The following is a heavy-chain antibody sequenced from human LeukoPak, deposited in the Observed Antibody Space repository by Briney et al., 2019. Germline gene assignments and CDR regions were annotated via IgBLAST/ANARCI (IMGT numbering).Heavy chain of an antibody. Sequence: SVKVSCKASGCTFSSYAISWVRQAPGQGLEWMGRIIPIFGTANYAQKFQGRVTITTDESTSTAYMELSSLRSEDTAVYYCARDLYPYSSGWIYFDYWGQGTLVTVSS. CDR2: IIPIFGTA. J-gene: IGHJ4*02. CDR1: GCTFSSYA. CDR3: ARDLYPYSSGWIYFDY. D-gene: IGHD6-19*01. V-gene: IGHV1-69*05.